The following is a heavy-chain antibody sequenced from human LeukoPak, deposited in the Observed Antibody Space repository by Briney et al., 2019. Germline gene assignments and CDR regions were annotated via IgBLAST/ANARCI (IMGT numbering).Heavy chain of an antibody. CDR3: ARGGWSYGALDY. J-gene: IGHJ4*02. D-gene: IGHD5-18*01. CDR2: IYCSGST. CDR1: GGSISSYY. V-gene: IGHV4-59*01. Sequence: SETLSLTCTVSGGSISSYYWSWIRQPPGKGLEWIGYIYCSGSTNYNPSLKSRVTISVDTSKNQFSLKLSPVTAADTAVYYCARGGWSYGALDYWGQGTLVTVSS.